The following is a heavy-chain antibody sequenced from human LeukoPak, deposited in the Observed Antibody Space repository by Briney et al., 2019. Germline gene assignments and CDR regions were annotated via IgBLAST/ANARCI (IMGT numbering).Heavy chain of an antibody. V-gene: IGHV3-11*04. CDR1: RFTFSSYW. J-gene: IGHJ4*02. Sequence: GGSLRLSCAASRFTFSSYWMSWIRQAPGKGLEWVSYISSSGSTIYYADSVKGRFTISRDNAKNSLYLQMNSLRAEDTAVYYCARGRYYYDSSGYSVYYWGQGTLVTVSS. D-gene: IGHD3-22*01. CDR2: ISSSGSTI. CDR3: ARGRYYYDSSGYSVYY.